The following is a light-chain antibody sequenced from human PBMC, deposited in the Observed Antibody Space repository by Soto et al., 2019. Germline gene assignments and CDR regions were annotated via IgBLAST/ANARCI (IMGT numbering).Light chain of an antibody. V-gene: IGLV2-14*01. CDR2: EVS. CDR1: SSDVGAYNF. Sequence: QSALTQPASVSGSPGQSITISCTGTSSDVGAYNFVSWYQQHPGKVPKLIIFEVSNRPSGVSNRFSGSKSGNTASLTISGLQAEDEADYFCSSHAPSNTLWVFGPGTKLTVL. J-gene: IGLJ1*01. CDR3: SSHAPSNTLWV.